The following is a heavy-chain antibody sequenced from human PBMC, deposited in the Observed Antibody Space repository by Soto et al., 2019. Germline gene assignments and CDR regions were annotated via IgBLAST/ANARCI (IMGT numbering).Heavy chain of an antibody. CDR3: AKDRGGSYRGGDCGDYYGVDD. V-gene: IGHV3-23*01. Sequence: EVQLLESGGGLVQPGGSLRLSCAASGFTFSSYAMSWVRQAPGMGRGGVSAIRGSGGTTSYTDSVKGRFIISRDNSRNTLWLQMNSLRAVDTAVYYCAKDRGGSYRGGDCGDYYGVDDWGQGTTVTVSS. D-gene: IGHD2-21*02. CDR1: GFTFSSYA. J-gene: IGHJ6*02. CDR2: IRGSGGTT.